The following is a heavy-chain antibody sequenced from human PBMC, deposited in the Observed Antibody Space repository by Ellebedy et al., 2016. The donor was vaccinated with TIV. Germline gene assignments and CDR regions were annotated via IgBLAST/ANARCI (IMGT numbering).Heavy chain of an antibody. V-gene: IGHV3-48*01. CDR2: ISSSSSTI. J-gene: IGHJ5*02. Sequence: GGSLRLSCAASGFTFSSYSMNWVRQAPGKGLEWVSYISSSSSTIYYADSVKGRFTISRDNAKNSLYLQMNSLRAEDTAVYYCARDRIRGGYVGNWFDPWGRGTLVTVSS. D-gene: IGHD5-12*01. CDR3: ARDRIRGGYVGNWFDP. CDR1: GFTFSSYS.